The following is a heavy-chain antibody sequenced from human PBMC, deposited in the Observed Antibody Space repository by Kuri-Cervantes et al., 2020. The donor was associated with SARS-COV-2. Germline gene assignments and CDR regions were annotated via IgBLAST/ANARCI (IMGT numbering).Heavy chain of an antibody. Sequence: SETLSLTCAVYGGSFSGYYWSWIRQPPGKGLEWIGEINHSGSTNYNPSLKSRVTMSVDTSKNQFSLKLSSVTAADTAVYYCARRVVSGMDVWGQGTTVTVSS. D-gene: IGHD3-22*01. V-gene: IGHV4-34*01. CDR3: ARRVVSGMDV. CDR1: GGSFSGYY. J-gene: IGHJ6*02. CDR2: INHSGST.